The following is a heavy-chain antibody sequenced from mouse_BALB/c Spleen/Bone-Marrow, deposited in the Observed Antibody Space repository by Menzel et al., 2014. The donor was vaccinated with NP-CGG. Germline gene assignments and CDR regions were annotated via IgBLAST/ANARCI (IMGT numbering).Heavy chain of an antibody. Sequence: EVQLQQSGPELVKPGASMKMSCKASGYTFTDSYMKWVKQSHGKSLEWIGDINPKNGDTFYSQEFKGKATLTVDKSSSTACMQLDSLTSEDSAVYYCTMGVRLYWFFDVWGAGTTVTVSS. V-gene: IGHV1-26*01. CDR1: GYTFTDSY. J-gene: IGHJ1*01. CDR3: TMGVRLYWFFDV. CDR2: INPKNGDT. D-gene: IGHD2-14*01.